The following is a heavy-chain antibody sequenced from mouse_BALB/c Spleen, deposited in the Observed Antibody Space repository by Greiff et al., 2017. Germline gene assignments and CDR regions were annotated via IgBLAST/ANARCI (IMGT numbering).Heavy chain of an antibody. V-gene: IGHV1-31*01. D-gene: IGHD1-1*01. J-gene: IGHJ3*01. CDR1: GYSFTGYY. CDR3: ARENYYGSSYGGCAY. CDR2: INPYNGAT. Sequence: VQLQQSGPELVKPGASVKISCKASGYSFTGYYMHWVKQSHVKSLEWIGRINPYNGATSYNQNFKDKASLTVDKSSSTAYMELHSLTSEDSAVYYCARENYYGSSYGGCAYWGQGTLVTVSA.